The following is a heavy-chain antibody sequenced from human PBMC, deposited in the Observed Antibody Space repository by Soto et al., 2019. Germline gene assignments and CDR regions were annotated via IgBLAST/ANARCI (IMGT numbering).Heavy chain of an antibody. D-gene: IGHD3-22*01. J-gene: IGHJ4*02. Sequence: QEQLVQSGAEVKKPGSSVKVSCKASGGLFSSYPISWVRQVPGQGLEWMGGIIPVFQTAHYTQRFQGRVTITADASTNTAYIELSSLRSEDTAIYYGARGGSGYTWFNEFWGQGTLVTVAS. CDR2: IIPVFQTA. CDR3: ARGGSGYTWFNEF. CDR1: GGLFSSYP. V-gene: IGHV1-69*01.